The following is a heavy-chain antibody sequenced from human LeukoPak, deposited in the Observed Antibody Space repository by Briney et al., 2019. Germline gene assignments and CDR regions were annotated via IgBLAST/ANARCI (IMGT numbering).Heavy chain of an antibody. CDR3: ASAVLLWFGGYPDY. CDR1: GFTFSSYS. Sequence: GGSLRLSCAASGFTFSSYSMNWVRQAPGKGLEWVSYISSSSSTIYYADSVKGRFTISRDNAKNSLYLQMNSLRAEDTAVYYCASAVLLWFGGYPDYGGQGTLVTVSS. CDR2: ISSSSSTI. J-gene: IGHJ4*02. D-gene: IGHD3-10*01. V-gene: IGHV3-48*01.